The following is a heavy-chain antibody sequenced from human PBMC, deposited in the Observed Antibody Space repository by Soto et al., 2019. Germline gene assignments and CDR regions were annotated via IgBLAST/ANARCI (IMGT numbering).Heavy chain of an antibody. CDR1: GFTFSYYA. Sequence: EVQLLESGGGLVQPGGSLRLSCAASGFTFSYYAMTWVRQAPGKGLEWVSTISDSDDSTYYADSVKGRFTISRDNSKNTLYLQMNSLRVEDTAVYYCATTTVTRVYYYYGMDVWGQGTTVTVSS. D-gene: IGHD4-17*01. V-gene: IGHV3-23*01. CDR2: ISDSDDST. CDR3: ATTTVTRVYYYYGMDV. J-gene: IGHJ6*02.